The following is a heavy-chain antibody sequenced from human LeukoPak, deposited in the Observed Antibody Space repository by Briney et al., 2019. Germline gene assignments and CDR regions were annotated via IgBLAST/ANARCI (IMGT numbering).Heavy chain of an antibody. J-gene: IGHJ5*02. CDR1: GGSISSGGYS. CDR2: IYHSGST. D-gene: IGHD3-3*01. CDR3: ARSQGDQMDYDFWSGSWFDP. V-gene: IGHV4-30-2*01. Sequence: SETLSLTCAVSGGSISSGGYSWSWIRQPPGKGLEWIGYIYHSGSTYYNPSLKSRVTISVDRSKNQFSLKLSSVTAADTAVYYCARSQGDQMDYDFWSGSWFDPWGQGTLVTVSS.